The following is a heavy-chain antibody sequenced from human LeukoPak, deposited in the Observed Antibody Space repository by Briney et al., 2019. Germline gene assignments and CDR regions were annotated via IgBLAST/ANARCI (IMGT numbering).Heavy chain of an antibody. CDR1: GYTFTSYY. V-gene: IGHV1-46*01. D-gene: IGHD6-13*01. CDR3: ARPIAAAGLFDY. Sequence: GASVKVSCKASGYTFTSYYMHWVRQAPGQELEWMGIINPSGGSTSYAQKFQGRVTMTRDTSTSTVYMELSGLRSEDTAVYYCARPIAAAGLFDYWGQGTLVTVSS. J-gene: IGHJ4*02. CDR2: INPSGGST.